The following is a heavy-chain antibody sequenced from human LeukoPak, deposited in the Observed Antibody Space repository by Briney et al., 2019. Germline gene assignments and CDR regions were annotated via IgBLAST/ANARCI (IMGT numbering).Heavy chain of an antibody. CDR1: GFTFSSYA. V-gene: IGHV3-23*01. CDR2: ISGSGGST. CDR3: AKGSSTVTNYYYYMDV. Sequence: PGGSLRLSCAASGFTFSSYAMSWVRQAPGKGLEWVSAISGSGGSTYYAGSVKGRFTISRDNSKNTLYLQMNSLRAEDTAVYYCAKGSSTVTNYYYYMDVWGKGTTVTVSS. J-gene: IGHJ6*03. D-gene: IGHD4-11*01.